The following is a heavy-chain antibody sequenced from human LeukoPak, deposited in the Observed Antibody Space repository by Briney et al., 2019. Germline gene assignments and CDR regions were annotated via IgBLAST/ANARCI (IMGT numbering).Heavy chain of an antibody. V-gene: IGHV3-74*01. CDR3: ARDVPLRYYYGMDV. J-gene: IGHJ6*02. CDR1: GFTFSSYW. D-gene: IGHD2-2*01. CDR2: INSDGSST. Sequence: QPGGSLRLSCAASGFTFSSYWMHWARQAPGKGLVWVSRINSDGSSTSYADSVKGRFTISRDNAKNTLYLQMNSLRAEDTAVYYCARDVPLRYYYGMDVWGQRTTVTVSS.